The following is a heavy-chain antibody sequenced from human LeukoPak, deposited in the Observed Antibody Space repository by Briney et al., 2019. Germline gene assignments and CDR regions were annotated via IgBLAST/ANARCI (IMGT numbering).Heavy chain of an antibody. CDR3: ARSTPTNYYYDSSGYTRGDY. CDR1: GYTLTGYY. D-gene: IGHD3-22*01. V-gene: IGHV1-2*02. J-gene: IGHJ4*02. Sequence: ASVKVSCKASGYTLTGYYMHWVRQAPGQGLEWMGWINPNSGGTNYAQKFQGRVTMTRDTSISTAYMELSRLRSDDTAVYYCARSTPTNYYYDSSGYTRGDYWGQGTLVTVSS. CDR2: INPNSGGT.